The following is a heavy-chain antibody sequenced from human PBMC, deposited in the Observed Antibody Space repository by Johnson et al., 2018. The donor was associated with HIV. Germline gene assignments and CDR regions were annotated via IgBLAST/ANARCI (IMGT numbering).Heavy chain of an antibody. J-gene: IGHJ3*02. CDR1: GFTFDDYG. CDR3: VKARGGYWGDDFDI. CDR2: INWNGGST. D-gene: IGHD2-8*02. Sequence: VQLVESGGGVVKPGGSLRLSCAASGFTFDDYGMNWVRQAPGKGLEWVSGINWNGGSTGYADSVKGRFTISRDNSKNPLYVEMDSLRAEDTAVYYCVKARGGYWGDDFDIWGQGTMVTVSS. V-gene: IGHV3-20*04.